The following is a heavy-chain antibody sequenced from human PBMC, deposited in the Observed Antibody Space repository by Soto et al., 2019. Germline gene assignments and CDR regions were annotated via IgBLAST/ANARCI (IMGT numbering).Heavy chain of an antibody. Sequence: ASVKRSCKASGYTFTSYYMHWVRQNTGQGLEWMGIINPSVGSTSYAQKFQGWVTMTRDTSISTAYMELSRLRSDDTAVYYCARDRGVLRFLEWSSYYYGMDVWGQGTTVTVSS. J-gene: IGHJ6*02. CDR3: ARDRGVLRFLEWSSYYYGMDV. D-gene: IGHD3-3*01. V-gene: IGHV1-46*01. CDR1: GYTFTSYY. CDR2: INPSVGST.